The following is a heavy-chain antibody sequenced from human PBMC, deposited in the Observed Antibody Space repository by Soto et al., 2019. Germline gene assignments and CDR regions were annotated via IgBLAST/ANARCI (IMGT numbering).Heavy chain of an antibody. CDR1: GGTFGIYA. CDR2: IIAFSDIV. D-gene: IGHD6-13*01. J-gene: IGHJ6*02. CDR3: ARSLYSSSWYHSGNSYYYYGMDV. V-gene: IGHV1-69*12. Sequence: QVQLVQSGAEVKKPGSSVKVSCKASGGTFGIYAITWVRQAPGQGLEWMGGIIAFSDIVNYTQKLQGRVTITADESTSTAYLDLSSLSSDDTAVYYCARSLYSSSWYHSGNSYYYYGMDVWGQGTTVTVSS.